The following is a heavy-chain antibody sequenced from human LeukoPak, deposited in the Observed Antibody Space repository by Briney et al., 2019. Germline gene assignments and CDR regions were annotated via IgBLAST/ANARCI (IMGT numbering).Heavy chain of an antibody. CDR2: FSPKTGGS. Sequence: ASVKVSCKTSGYTFIGHYMHWVRQAPGHGLEWMGWFSPKTGGSHFAQKFRGRVAMTTDTSITTAYLELSSLRSDDTAVYYCVRDSGGSYYYPSDYWGQGTLVTVSS. D-gene: IGHD1-26*01. CDR1: GYTFIGHY. V-gene: IGHV1-2*02. CDR3: VRDSGGSYYYPSDY. J-gene: IGHJ4*02.